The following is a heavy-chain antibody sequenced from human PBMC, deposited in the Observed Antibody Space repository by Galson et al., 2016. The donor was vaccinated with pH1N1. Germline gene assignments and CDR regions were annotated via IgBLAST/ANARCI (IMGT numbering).Heavy chain of an antibody. CDR2: MYYSGST. J-gene: IGHJ5*02. Sequence: ETLSLTCSVSGGSVSSGDYYWSWIRQPPGKALQWLGYMYYSGSTTYNPSLKSRVTMSVDMSKNQFSLKLTSVTAADTAMYYCARDKGYSNYQGGPYNWFGLWGQGTLVTVSS. V-gene: IGHV4-61*08. CDR3: ARDKGYSNYQGGPYNWFGL. CDR1: GGSVSSGDYY. D-gene: IGHD4-11*01.